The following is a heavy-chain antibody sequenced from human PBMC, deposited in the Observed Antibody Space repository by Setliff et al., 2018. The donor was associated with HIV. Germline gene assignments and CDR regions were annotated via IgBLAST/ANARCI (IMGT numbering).Heavy chain of an antibody. CDR3: ARDGSSLDV. J-gene: IGHJ4*02. D-gene: IGHD6-6*01. V-gene: IGHV3-30*04. Sequence: SLRLSCAASGFTFSSYAMHWVRQAPGKGLEWVAVISYDGSNKYYADSVKGRFTISRDNSKNTLYLQMNSLRAEDTAVYYCARDGSSLDVWGQGTLVTVSS. CDR2: ISYDGSNK. CDR1: GFTFSSYA.